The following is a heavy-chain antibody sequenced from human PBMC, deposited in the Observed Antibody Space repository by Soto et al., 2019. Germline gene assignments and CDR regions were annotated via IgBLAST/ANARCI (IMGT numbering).Heavy chain of an antibody. V-gene: IGHV3-23*01. D-gene: IGHD3-3*01. CDR1: GFTFSSYA. J-gene: IGHJ6*03. CDR3: AKDHGKYDFPYYMDV. Sequence: PGGSLRLSCAASGFTFSSYAMSWVRQAPGKGLEWVSAISGSGGSTYYADSVKGRFTISRDNSKNTLYLQMNSLRAEDTAVYYCAKDHGKYDFPYYMDVWGKGTTVTVSS. CDR2: ISGSGGST.